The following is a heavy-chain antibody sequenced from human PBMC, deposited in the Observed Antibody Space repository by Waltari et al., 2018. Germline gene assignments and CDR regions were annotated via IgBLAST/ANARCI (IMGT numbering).Heavy chain of an antibody. D-gene: IGHD1-1*01. CDR2: INSYGSDT. V-gene: IGHV3-23*05. CDR3: VKVMGDLGTKYGLDV. Sequence: EEQLSESGGGLVQPGGSLSLYWSASGFTFKACEMTWVRQAPGKGLEWVSNINSYGSDTQYADSVGGRFTMSRDNSRGTVSLEMNGLRAADTAVYYCVKVMGDLGTKYGLDVWGRGTTVTVSS. CDR1: GFTFKACE. J-gene: IGHJ6*01.